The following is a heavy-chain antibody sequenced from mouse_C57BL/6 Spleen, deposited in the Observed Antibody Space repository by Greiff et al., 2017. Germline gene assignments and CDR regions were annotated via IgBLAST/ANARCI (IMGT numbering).Heavy chain of an antibody. CDR3: ARSGYYGSRGAWFAY. CDR1: GYAFSSSW. Sequence: QVQLQQSGPELVKPGASVKISCKASGYAFSSSWMNWVKQRPGKGLEWIGRIYPGDGDTNYNGKFKGKATLTADKSSSTAYMQLSSLTSEDSAVYFCARSGYYGSRGAWFAYWGQGTLVTVSA. D-gene: IGHD1-1*01. V-gene: IGHV1-82*01. CDR2: IYPGDGDT. J-gene: IGHJ3*01.